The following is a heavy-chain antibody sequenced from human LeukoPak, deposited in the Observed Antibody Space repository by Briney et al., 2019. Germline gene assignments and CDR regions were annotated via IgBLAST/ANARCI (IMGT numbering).Heavy chain of an antibody. V-gene: IGHV3-30*03. CDR1: GFTFSSYG. J-gene: IGHJ4*02. CDR2: ISYDGSNK. D-gene: IGHD3-16*02. CDR3: ADYDYVWGSYRQGY. Sequence: GGSLRLSCAASGFTFSSYGMHWVRQAPGKGLEWVAVISYDGSNKYYADSVKGRFTISRDNSKNTLCLQMNSLRAEDTAVYHCADYDYVWGSYRQGYWGQGTLVTVSS.